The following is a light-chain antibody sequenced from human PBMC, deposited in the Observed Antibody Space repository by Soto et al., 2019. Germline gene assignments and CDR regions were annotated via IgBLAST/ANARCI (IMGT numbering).Light chain of an antibody. CDR3: QSYDSSLSGSV. J-gene: IGLJ2*01. Sequence: QSVLTQPPSVSGAPGQRVTISCTGSSSNIGAGYDVHWYQQFPGTAPKLLIYINSNRPSGVPDRFSGSKSGTSASLAITGLRAEDEADYYCQSYDSSLSGSVFGGGTKLTVL. CDR2: INS. V-gene: IGLV1-40*01. CDR1: SSNIGAGYD.